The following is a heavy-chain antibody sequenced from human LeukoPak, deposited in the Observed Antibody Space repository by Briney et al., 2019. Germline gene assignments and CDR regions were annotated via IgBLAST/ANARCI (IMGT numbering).Heavy chain of an antibody. V-gene: IGHV4-34*01. D-gene: IGHD3-16*01. CDR1: GGSFSAYS. Sequence: PSETLSLTCAVYGGSFSAYSWNWIRQPPGKGLEWIGEINHSGGTNHNPSLKSRGSISRDASKNQIFLNLRSVTGGDTAVYYCAGPQGGAVFELWRKGTMVPVSS. CDR2: INHSGGT. CDR3: AGPQGGAVFEL. J-gene: IGHJ3*01.